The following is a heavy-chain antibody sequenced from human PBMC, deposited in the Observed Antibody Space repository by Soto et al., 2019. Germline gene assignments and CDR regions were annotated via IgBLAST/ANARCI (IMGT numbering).Heavy chain of an antibody. J-gene: IGHJ4*02. V-gene: IGHV4-31*03. CDR3: ARGRGTISGYYPFFDY. CDR2: IYYSGST. D-gene: IGHD3-22*01. CDR1: GGSISSGGYY. Sequence: QVQLQESGPGLVKPSQTLSLTCTVSGGSISSGGYYWSWIRQHPGKGLEWIGYIYYSGSTYYNPSLRSRVTISVDTSKNQCSLKLSSVTAADPAVYYCARGRGTISGYYPFFDYWGQGTLVTVSS.